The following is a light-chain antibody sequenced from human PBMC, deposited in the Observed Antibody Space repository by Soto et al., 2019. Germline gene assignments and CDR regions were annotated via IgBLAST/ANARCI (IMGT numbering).Light chain of an antibody. J-gene: IGKJ1*01. CDR1: QSVTNSY. CDR2: DAS. CDR3: QQRNNRPRT. Sequence: EIVLTQSPDTLSLSPGEGATLSCRASQSVTNSYLAWYQHKPGQAPRLLIYDASNRATDIPARFSGSGSGTDFTLTISSLEPEDFAVYYCQQRNNRPRTFGQGTKVDIK. V-gene: IGKV3-11*01.